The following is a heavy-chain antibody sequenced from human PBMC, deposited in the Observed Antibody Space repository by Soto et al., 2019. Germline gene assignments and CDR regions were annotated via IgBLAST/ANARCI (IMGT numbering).Heavy chain of an antibody. CDR2: INHSGST. Sequence: SETLSLTCAVYGGSFSGYYWSWIRQPPGKGLEWIGEINHSGSTNYNPSLKSRVTISVDTSKNQFSLKLSSVTAADTAVYYCARVGGYCSSTSCPPGYYYYGMDVWGQGTTVT. D-gene: IGHD2-2*01. J-gene: IGHJ6*02. CDR1: GGSFSGYY. CDR3: ARVGGYCSSTSCPPGYYYYGMDV. V-gene: IGHV4-34*01.